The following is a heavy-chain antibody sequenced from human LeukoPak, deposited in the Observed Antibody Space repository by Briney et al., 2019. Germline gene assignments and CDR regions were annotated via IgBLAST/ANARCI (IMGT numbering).Heavy chain of an antibody. V-gene: IGHV4-59*01. Sequence: SETLSLTCTVSGGSISSYYWSWIRQPPGKGLEWIGYIYYSGSTNYNPSLKSRVTISVDTSKNQFSLKLSSVTAADTAVYYCARETRKANYYDSSGYSARDAFDIWGQGTMVTVSS. CDR2: IYYSGST. D-gene: IGHD3-22*01. J-gene: IGHJ3*02. CDR1: GGSISSYY. CDR3: ARETRKANYYDSSGYSARDAFDI.